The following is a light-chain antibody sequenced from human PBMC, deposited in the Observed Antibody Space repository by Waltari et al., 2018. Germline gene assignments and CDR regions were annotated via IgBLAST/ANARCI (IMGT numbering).Light chain of an antibody. CDR3: LQRSKSFT. J-gene: IGKJ3*01. Sequence: EIVLKQSPATLSLSPGDRATLSCRASQSISSYLAWYQQKPGQAPRLLIYDASTRATGIPARFSGSGSVTDFTLTISSLEPEDFAIYYCLQRSKSFTFGPGTKVDMK. CDR2: DAS. CDR1: QSISSY. V-gene: IGKV3-11*01.